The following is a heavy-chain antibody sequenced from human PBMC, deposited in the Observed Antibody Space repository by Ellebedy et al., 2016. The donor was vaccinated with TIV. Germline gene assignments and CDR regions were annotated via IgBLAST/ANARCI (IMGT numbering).Heavy chain of an antibody. J-gene: IGHJ5*02. D-gene: IGHD3-10*01. V-gene: IGHV4-39*01. CDR3: ARWFGELLYVRWFDP. CDR2: IYFSGST. CDR1: GGSISRSSSY. Sequence: GSLRLSCTVSGGSISRSSSYWGWIRQPPGKGLEWLGSIYFSGSTFYNPSLKSRVTLSLDTSKNQFSLKLSSVTVADTAVYYCARWFGELLYVRWFDPWGQGTLVTVSS.